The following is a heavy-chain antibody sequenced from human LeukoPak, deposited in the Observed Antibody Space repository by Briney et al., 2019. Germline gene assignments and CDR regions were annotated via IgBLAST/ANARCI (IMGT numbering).Heavy chain of an antibody. CDR3: AREGETKFDY. D-gene: IGHD3-16*01. CDR2: IYYSGST. CDR1: GGSISSGGYY. J-gene: IGHJ4*02. Sequence: SETLSLTCTVSGGSISSGGYYWSWIRQHPGKGLEWTGYIYYSGSTYYNPSLKSRVTISVDTSKNQFSLKLSSVTAADTAVYYCAREGETKFDYWGQGTLVTVSS. V-gene: IGHV4-31*03.